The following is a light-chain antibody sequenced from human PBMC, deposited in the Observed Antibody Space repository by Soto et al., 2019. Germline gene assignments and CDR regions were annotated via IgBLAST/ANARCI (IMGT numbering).Light chain of an antibody. CDR1: QGISKY. CDR3: QKYNSTPHT. J-gene: IGKJ4*01. V-gene: IGKV1-27*01. CDR2: AVS. Sequence: DIQMTQSPSSLSASVGDRVTITCRASQGISKYLAWYQQKPGKVPKVLIYAVSTLQSGVPSRFSGSGSWTDFTLTISTLHPEDVATYYWQKYNSTPHTFGGGTKVEIK.